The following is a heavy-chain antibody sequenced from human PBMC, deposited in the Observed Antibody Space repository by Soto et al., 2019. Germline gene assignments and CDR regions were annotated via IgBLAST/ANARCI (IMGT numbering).Heavy chain of an antibody. CDR1: VFTFSSYS. V-gene: IGHV3-21*01. CDR2: ISSSSSYI. J-gene: IGHJ4*02. D-gene: IGHD6-19*01. Sequence: WWSLRLSCSASVFTFSSYSMNWCRQAPGKGLEWVSSISSSSSYIYYADSVKGRFTISRDNAKNSLYLQMNSLRAEDTAVYYCARPFPQSQWPSPIDYWGQGTLVTVSS. CDR3: ARPFPQSQWPSPIDY.